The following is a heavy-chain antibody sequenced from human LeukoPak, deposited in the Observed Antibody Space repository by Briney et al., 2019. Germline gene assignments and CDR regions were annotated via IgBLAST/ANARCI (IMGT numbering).Heavy chain of an antibody. D-gene: IGHD2-2*01. Sequence: TVKVSCKASGGTFSSYAISWVRQAPGQGLEWMGGIIPIFGTANYAQKFQGRVTITADKSTSTAYMELSSLRSEDTAVYYCARAYCSSTSCLADAFDIWGQGTMVTVSS. CDR2: IIPIFGTA. CDR3: ARAYCSSTSCLADAFDI. CDR1: GGTFSSYA. V-gene: IGHV1-69*06. J-gene: IGHJ3*02.